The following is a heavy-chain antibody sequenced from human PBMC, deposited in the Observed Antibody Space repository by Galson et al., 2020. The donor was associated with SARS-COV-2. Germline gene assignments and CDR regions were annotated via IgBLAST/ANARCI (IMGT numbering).Heavy chain of an antibody. CDR2: ISYDGTKR. CDR1: GFTFSSSA. CDR3: ARETDDYTSSWYDY. J-gene: IGHJ4*02. D-gene: IGHD6-13*01. V-gene: IGHV3-30*04. Sequence: GGSLRLSCRASGFTFSSSAMHWVRQAPGKGLEWVGIISYDGTKRYNLDSVKGRFTISRDNSKNTLFLQMDSLTTEDTAVYYCARETDDYTSSWYDYWGQGTLVTVSS.